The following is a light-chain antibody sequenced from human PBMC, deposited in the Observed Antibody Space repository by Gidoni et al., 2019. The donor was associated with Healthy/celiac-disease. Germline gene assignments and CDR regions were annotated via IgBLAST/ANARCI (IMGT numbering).Light chain of an antibody. Sequence: DIQMPQSPSTLSASVGDRVTITCRASQSISSWLAWYQQKPGKAPKLLIYKASSLESGVPSRFSGSGSGTEFTLTISSLQPDDFATYYCQQYNSYLLTFGGGTKVEIK. CDR2: KAS. V-gene: IGKV1-5*03. CDR3: QQYNSYLLT. J-gene: IGKJ4*01. CDR1: QSISSW.